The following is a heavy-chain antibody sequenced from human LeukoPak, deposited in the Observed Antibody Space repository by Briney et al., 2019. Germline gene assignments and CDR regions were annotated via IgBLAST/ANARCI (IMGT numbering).Heavy chain of an antibody. CDR3: AAVPPHYYYGMDV. D-gene: IGHD2-2*01. CDR2: ISYDGSNK. V-gene: IGHV3-30-3*01. Sequence: GRSLRLSCAAPGFTFSSYAMHWVRQAPGKGLEWVAVISYDGSNKYYADSVKGRFTISRDNSKNTLYLQMNSLRAEDTAVYYCAAVPPHYYYGMDVWGQGTTVTVSS. J-gene: IGHJ6*02. CDR1: GFTFSSYA.